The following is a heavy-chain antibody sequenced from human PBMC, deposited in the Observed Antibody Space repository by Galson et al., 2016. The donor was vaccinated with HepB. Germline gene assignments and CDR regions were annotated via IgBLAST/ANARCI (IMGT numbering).Heavy chain of an antibody. CDR1: GFTFSSYS. CDR3: ARDGDYGDYDDWFDP. J-gene: IGHJ5*02. D-gene: IGHD4-17*01. V-gene: IGHV3-48*04. Sequence: SLRLSCAASGFTFSSYSMNWVRQAPGKGLEWVSYISSSSGTIYYADSVKGRFTISRDNAKNSLYLQMNSLRAEDTAVYYCARDGDYGDYDDWFDPWGQGTLVTVSS. CDR2: ISSSSGTI.